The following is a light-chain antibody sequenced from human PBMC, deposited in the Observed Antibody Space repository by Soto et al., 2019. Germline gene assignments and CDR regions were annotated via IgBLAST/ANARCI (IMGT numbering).Light chain of an antibody. V-gene: IGKV1-39*01. CDR3: QQSYSTPQT. Sequence: DIQITQSPSSLSATVGDRVTITCRASQSISSYLNWYQQKPGKAPKLLIYGASTLQSGVPSRFSGSGSGTDFTLTLNSLQPEDFATYYCQQSYSTPQTFGGGTKVDIK. CDR1: QSISSY. CDR2: GAS. J-gene: IGKJ4*01.